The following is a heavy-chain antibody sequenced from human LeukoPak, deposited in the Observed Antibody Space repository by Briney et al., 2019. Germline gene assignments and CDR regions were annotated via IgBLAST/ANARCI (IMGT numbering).Heavy chain of an antibody. V-gene: IGHV3-48*04. CDR2: ISSSGSTI. Sequence: PGRSLRLSCAASGFTFSRCSINWVRQAPGRGLEWISYISSSGSTIYYADSVKGRFAISRDNAKNSLYLQINSLRAEDTAVYYCARVNYVSSGWGAPFDHWGQGTLVTVSS. J-gene: IGHJ4*02. CDR3: ARVNYVSSGWGAPFDH. D-gene: IGHD1-7*01. CDR1: GFTFSRCS.